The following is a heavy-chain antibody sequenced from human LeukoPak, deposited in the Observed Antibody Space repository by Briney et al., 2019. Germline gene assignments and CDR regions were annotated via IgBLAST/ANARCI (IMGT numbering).Heavy chain of an antibody. Sequence: GGSLRLSCAASGFTFDDYAMHWVRQAPGKGLEWVSGISWNSGSIGYADSVKGRFTISRDNAKNSLYLQMNSLRAEDTALYYCAKDISSGGQWLVEWGQGTLVTVSS. CDR2: ISWNSGSI. CDR1: GFTFDDYA. CDR3: AKDISSGGQWLVE. V-gene: IGHV3-9*01. J-gene: IGHJ4*02. D-gene: IGHD6-19*01.